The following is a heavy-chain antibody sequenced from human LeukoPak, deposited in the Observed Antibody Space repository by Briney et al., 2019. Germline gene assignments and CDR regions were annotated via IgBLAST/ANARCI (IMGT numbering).Heavy chain of an antibody. V-gene: IGHV3-23*01. CDR2: ISGSGGST. D-gene: IGHD3-22*01. J-gene: IGHJ4*02. CDR3: AKLRSPEYYYDSSGWEFDY. CDR1: GFTFSSYA. Sequence: GGSLRLSCEASGFTFSSYAMSWVRQAPGKGLEWVSAISGSGGSTYYADSVKGRFTISRDNSKNTLYLQMNSLRAEDTAVYYCAKLRSPEYYYDSSGWEFDYWGQGTLVTVSS.